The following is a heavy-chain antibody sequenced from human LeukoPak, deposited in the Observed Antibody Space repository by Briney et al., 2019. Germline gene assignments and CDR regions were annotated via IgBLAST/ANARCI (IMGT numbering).Heavy chain of an antibody. CDR1: GGSFSGYY. CDR3: ATSSGWYEEGFDP. Sequence: SETLSLTCAVYGGSFSGYYWSWIRQPPGKGLEWIGSIYYSGSTYYNPSLKSRVTISVDTSKNQFSLKLSSVTAADTAVYYCATSSGWYEEGFDPWGQGTLVTVSS. D-gene: IGHD6-19*01. V-gene: IGHV4-34*01. J-gene: IGHJ5*02. CDR2: IYYSGST.